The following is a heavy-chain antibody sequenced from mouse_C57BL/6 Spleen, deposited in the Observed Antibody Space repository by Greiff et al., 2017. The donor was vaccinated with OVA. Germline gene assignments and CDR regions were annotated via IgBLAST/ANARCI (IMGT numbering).Heavy chain of an antibody. D-gene: IGHD1-1*01. CDR3: ARDYGSSYYYAMDD. V-gene: IGHV1-52*01. J-gene: IGHJ4*01. CDR1: GYTFTSYW. CDR2: IDPSDSET. Sequence: QVQLQQPGAELVRPGSSVKLSCKASGYTFTSYWMHWVKQRPIQGLEWIGNIDPSDSETHYNQKFKDKATLTVDKSSSTAYMQLSSLTSEDSAVYYCARDYGSSYYYAMDDWGQGTSVTVSS.